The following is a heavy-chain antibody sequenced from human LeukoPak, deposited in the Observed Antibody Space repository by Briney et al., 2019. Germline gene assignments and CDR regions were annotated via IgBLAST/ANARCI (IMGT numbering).Heavy chain of an antibody. J-gene: IGHJ4*02. CDR2: MRGSGGST. Sequence: GGSLRLSCAASGFTFSSYAMGWVRQAPGKGLGWVSAMRGSGGSTYYADSVKDRLTNSRENSKNTLYLQMNSLRAEDTAVYYCAGQATVTIGYWGQGTLVTVSS. CDR1: GFTFSSYA. V-gene: IGHV3-23*01. CDR3: AGQATVTIGY. D-gene: IGHD4-17*01.